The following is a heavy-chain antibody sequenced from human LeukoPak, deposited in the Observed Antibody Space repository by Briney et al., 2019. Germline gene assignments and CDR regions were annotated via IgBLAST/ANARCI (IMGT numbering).Heavy chain of an antibody. Sequence: GASVKVSCKASGYTFTGYYMHWVRQAPGQGLEWMGIINPSGGSTSYAQKFQGRVTMTRDTSISTAYMELSRLRSDDTAVYYCARIGVPAAINAFDIWGQGTMVTVSS. J-gene: IGHJ3*02. CDR1: GYTFTGYY. V-gene: IGHV1-46*01. CDR2: INPSGGST. D-gene: IGHD2-2*01. CDR3: ARIGVPAAINAFDI.